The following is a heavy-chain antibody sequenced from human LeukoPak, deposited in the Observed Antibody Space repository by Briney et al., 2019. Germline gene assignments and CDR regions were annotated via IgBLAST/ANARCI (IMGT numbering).Heavy chain of an antibody. D-gene: IGHD2-15*01. J-gene: IGHJ6*02. CDR2: ISSSSSTI. V-gene: IGHV3-48*01. CDR1: GFTFNSYS. CDR3: ARDPLGYCSGGSCHSVSFGYYYYGMDV. Sequence: GGSLRLSCAASGFTFNSYSMNWVRQAPGKGLEWVSYISSSSSTIYYADSVKGRFTISRDNAKNSLYLQMNSLRAEDTAVYYCARDPLGYCSGGSCHSVSFGYYYYGMDVWGQGTTVTVSS.